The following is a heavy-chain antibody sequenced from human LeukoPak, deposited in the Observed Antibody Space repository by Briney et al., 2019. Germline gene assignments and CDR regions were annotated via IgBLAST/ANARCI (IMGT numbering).Heavy chain of an antibody. J-gene: IGHJ4*02. D-gene: IGHD6-6*01. CDR1: GGSFSGYY. V-gene: IGHV4-34*01. Sequence: PSETLSLTCGVYGGSFSGYYWSWIRQPPGKGLEWIGEINHSGSTNYNPSLKSRVTISVDTSKNQFSLKLSSVTAADTAVYYCASFYSSSSPYYFDYWGQETRVTVPS. CDR2: INHSGST. CDR3: ASFYSSSSPYYFDY.